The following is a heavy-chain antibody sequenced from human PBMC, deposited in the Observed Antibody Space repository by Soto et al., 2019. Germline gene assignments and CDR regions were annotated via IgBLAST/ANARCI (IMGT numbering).Heavy chain of an antibody. D-gene: IGHD3-22*01. CDR2: ISFDGSNE. V-gene: IGHV3-30-3*01. Sequence: PGGSLRLSCTASGFNFSDYVVHWVRQAPGRGLEWMAFISFDGSNEYYADFVKGRFTISRDNSKNMIYLQLNSLRADDAAVYLCAREGYYDSRGYPYGIDVWGQGTTVTVSS. CDR3: AREGYYDSRGYPYGIDV. CDR1: GFNFSDYV. J-gene: IGHJ6*02.